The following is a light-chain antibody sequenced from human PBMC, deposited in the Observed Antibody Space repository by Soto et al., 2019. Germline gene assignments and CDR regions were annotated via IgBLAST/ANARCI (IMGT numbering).Light chain of an antibody. CDR2: DAS. CDR3: QQRSKWWT. V-gene: IGKV3-11*01. CDR1: QSVSSY. Sequence: ETVLTQSPATLSLSPGEKATLSCRASQSVSSYLAWYQQKPGQAPRLLIYDASNRATGIPARFSGSGSGTDFTLTISSLEPEDFAVYYCQQRSKWWTFGQGTKVDI. J-gene: IGKJ1*01.